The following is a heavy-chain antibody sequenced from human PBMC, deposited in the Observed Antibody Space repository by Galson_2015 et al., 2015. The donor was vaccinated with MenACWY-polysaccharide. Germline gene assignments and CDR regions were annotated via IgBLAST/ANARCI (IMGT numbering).Heavy chain of an antibody. V-gene: IGHV1-18*01. Sequence: SCKASCYTFTSYGISWVRQAPGQGLEWMGWISVYNGNTKYAQNLQGRVTMTTDTSTSTAYMELRSLRSDDTAVYYCARDFLSTVTTRPGYWGQGTLVTVSS. J-gene: IGHJ4*02. CDR1: CYTFTSYG. CDR3: ARDFLSTVTTRPGY. CDR2: ISVYNGNT. D-gene: IGHD4-17*01.